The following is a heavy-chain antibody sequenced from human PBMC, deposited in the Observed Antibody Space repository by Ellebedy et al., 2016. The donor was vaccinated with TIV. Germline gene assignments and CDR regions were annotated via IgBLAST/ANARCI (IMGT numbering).Heavy chain of an antibody. CDR3: ARVLRATSGMDV. J-gene: IGHJ6*02. CDR1: GYNFTSYG. Sequence: ASVKVSCKASGYNFTSYGISWVRQAPGQGLEWMGWINPDSGGTNLAQKFQGRVTMTRDTPINTGYMQLTRLEPDDTAVYYCARVLRATSGMDVWGQGTTVIVS. CDR2: INPDSGGT. D-gene: IGHD4/OR15-4a*01. V-gene: IGHV1-2*02.